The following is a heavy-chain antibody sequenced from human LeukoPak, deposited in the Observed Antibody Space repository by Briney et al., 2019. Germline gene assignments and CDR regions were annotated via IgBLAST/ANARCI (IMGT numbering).Heavy chain of an antibody. CDR3: ARGMGTSGSHQRDWFDP. D-gene: IGHD1-26*01. Sequence: PGGSLRLSCAASGFTFSSYWMHWVRQAPGKGLVWVSRINSDGSSTSYADSVKGRFTISRDNSKNTLYLQMNSLRAEDTAVYYCARGMGTSGSHQRDWFDPWGQGTLVTVSS. CDR1: GFTFSSYW. CDR2: INSDGSST. V-gene: IGHV3-74*01. J-gene: IGHJ5*02.